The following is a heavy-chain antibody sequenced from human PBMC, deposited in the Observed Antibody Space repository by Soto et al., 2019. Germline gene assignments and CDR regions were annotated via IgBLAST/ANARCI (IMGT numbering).Heavy chain of an antibody. J-gene: IGHJ5*02. CDR1: GGSFSGYY. CDR3: ARGPIAAAGTHWFDP. Sequence: QVQLQQWGAGLLKPSETLSLTCAVYGGSFSGYYWSWIRQPPGKGLEWIGEINHSGSTNYNPSLKSRVTISVDTSKNQFSLKLSSVTAADTAVYYCARGPIAAAGTHWFDPWGQGTLVTVSS. CDR2: INHSGST. V-gene: IGHV4-34*01. D-gene: IGHD6-13*01.